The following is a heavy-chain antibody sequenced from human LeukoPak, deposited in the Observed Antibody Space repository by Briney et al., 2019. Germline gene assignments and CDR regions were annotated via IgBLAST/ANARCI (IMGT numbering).Heavy chain of an antibody. V-gene: IGHV3-23*01. CDR2: IGARDGRT. D-gene: IGHD3-10*01. J-gene: IGHJ3*02. CDR1: GFTFRNYA. CDR3: AKDTRYGSETFGAFDI. Sequence: GGSLRLSCAASGFTFRNYAMTWVRQAPGKGLDWVALIGARDGRTYYADPVKGRFTISRDNSKNTLYLHMNSLRAEDTAVYYCAKDTRYGSETFGAFDIWGQGTMITVSS.